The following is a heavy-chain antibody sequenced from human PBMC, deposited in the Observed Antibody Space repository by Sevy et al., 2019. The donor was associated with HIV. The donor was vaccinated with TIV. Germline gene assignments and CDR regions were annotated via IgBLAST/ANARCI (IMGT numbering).Heavy chain of an antibody. CDR1: GFTFSSYA. J-gene: IGHJ4*02. Sequence: GGSLRLSCAASGFTFSSYAMSWVRRAPGKGLEWVSALRGSGGSTDYADSVKGRFTISRDNSKNTLYLQMNSLRAEDTAVYYCAKKSRSDDSSGPVDYWGQGTLVTVSS. V-gene: IGHV3-23*01. CDR2: LRGSGGST. D-gene: IGHD3-22*01. CDR3: AKKSRSDDSSGPVDY.